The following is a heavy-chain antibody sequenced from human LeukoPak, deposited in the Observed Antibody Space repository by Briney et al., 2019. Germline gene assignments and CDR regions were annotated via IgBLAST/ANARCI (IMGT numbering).Heavy chain of an antibody. J-gene: IGHJ4*02. V-gene: IGHV3-30*02. Sequence: PGGSLRLSCAASGFTFSSYGIHWVRQAPGKGLEWVAFIRFDGSNKYYADSVKGRFTISRDNSKNTLYLQMNSLRAEDTAVYYCAKDKHGQITMIVVVMDYWGQGTLVTVSS. CDR3: AKDKHGQITMIVVVMDY. CDR1: GFTFSSYG. D-gene: IGHD3-22*01. CDR2: IRFDGSNK.